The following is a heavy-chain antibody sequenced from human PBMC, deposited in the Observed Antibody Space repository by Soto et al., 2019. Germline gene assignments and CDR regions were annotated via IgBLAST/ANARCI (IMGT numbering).Heavy chain of an antibody. V-gene: IGHV1-69*13. Sequence: SVKVSCKASGGTFSSYAISWVRQAPGQGLEWMGGIIPIFGTANYAQKFQGRVTITADESTSTAYMELSSLRSEDTAVYYCATLRTPDYGEYYYYGMDVWGQGTTVTV. CDR2: IIPIFGTA. CDR1: GGTFSSYA. D-gene: IGHD4-17*01. CDR3: ATLRTPDYGEYYYYGMDV. J-gene: IGHJ6*02.